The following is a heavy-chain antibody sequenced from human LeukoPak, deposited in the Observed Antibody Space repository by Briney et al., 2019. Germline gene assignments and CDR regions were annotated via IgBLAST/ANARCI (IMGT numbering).Heavy chain of an antibody. CDR2: IYYSGST. V-gene: IGHV4-59*01. J-gene: IGHJ4*02. CDR1: GGSISSYY. CDR3: AGTSGYEVFGLDY. Sequence: SETLSLTCTVSGGSISSYYWSWIRQPPGKGLEWIGYIYYSGSTNYNPSLKSRVTISVDTSKNQFSLKLSSVTAADTAVYYCAGTSGYEVFGLDYWGQGTLVTVSS. D-gene: IGHD5-12*01.